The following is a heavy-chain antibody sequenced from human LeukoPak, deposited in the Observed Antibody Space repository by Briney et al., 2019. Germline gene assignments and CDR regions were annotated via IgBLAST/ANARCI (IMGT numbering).Heavy chain of an antibody. D-gene: IGHD1-26*01. CDR1: GFSFSTYS. V-gene: IGHV3-74*01. Sequence: GGSLRLSCAASGFSFSTYSMSWVRQAPGKGLEWVSRINSDGSSTSYADSVKGRFTISRDNAKNTLYLQMNSLRAGDTAVYYCARAKLPDYWGQGTLVTVSS. J-gene: IGHJ4*02. CDR3: ARAKLPDY. CDR2: INSDGSST.